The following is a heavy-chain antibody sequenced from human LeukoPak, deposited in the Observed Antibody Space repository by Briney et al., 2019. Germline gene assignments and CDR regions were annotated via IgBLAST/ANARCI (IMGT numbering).Heavy chain of an antibody. CDR2: SNPNTGGT. CDR1: GYIFTDYY. Sequence: ASVKVSCKASGYIFTDYYIHWVRQAPGQGLEGMGWSNPNTGGTNYAHRFQGRVTMTRDPSISTASMELTRLRSDDTAVYYCARVPRKVRITPFHWYFDLWGRGTLVIVSA. V-gene: IGHV1-2*02. D-gene: IGHD4-23*01. J-gene: IGHJ2*01. CDR3: ARVPRKVRITPFHWYFDL.